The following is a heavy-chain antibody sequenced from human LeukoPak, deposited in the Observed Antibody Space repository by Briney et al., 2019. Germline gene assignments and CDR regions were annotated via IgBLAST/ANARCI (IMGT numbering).Heavy chain of an antibody. V-gene: IGHV1-8*03. J-gene: IGHJ5*02. CDR2: MNPNSGNT. CDR3: ARGSITMASFDP. D-gene: IGHD3-10*01. Sequence: EASVKVSCKASGYTFTSYDINWVRQATGQGLEWMGWMNPNSGNTGYAQKFQGRVTITRNTSISTAYMELSSLRSEDTAVYYCARGSITMASFDPWGQGTLVTVSS. CDR1: GYTFTSYD.